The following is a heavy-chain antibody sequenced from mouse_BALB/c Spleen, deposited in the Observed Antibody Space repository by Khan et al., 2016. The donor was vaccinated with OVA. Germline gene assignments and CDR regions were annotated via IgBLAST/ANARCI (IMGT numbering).Heavy chain of an antibody. V-gene: IGHV5-6*01. CDR1: GFNFSTYG. D-gene: IGHD1-1*01. J-gene: IGHJ3*01. Sequence: EVKLVESGGDIVKPGGSLKLSCAASGFNFSTYGMSWVRQTPDKRLEWVATISTGGHYIYYTQIVKGRFTISRDNAKNTLYLQMSNVRSEDTALFYCTRLSYYYERDGFAYWGQGTLVTVSA. CDR3: TRLSYYYERDGFAY. CDR2: ISTGGHYI.